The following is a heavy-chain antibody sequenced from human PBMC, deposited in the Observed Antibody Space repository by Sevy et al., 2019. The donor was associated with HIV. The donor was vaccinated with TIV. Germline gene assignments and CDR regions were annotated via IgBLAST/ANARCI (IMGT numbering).Heavy chain of an antibody. J-gene: IGHJ4*02. V-gene: IGHV3-23*01. Sequence: GGSLRLSCAASGFTFSNYAMNWVRQAPGKGLEWVSGISGSGGSGDKTNYAKSVKGRFTISRDDSKNSLYIQLNSLRAEETAIYYCARKYDSSGYFDYWGQGTLVTVSS. D-gene: IGHD3-22*01. CDR2: ISGSGGSGDKT. CDR3: ARKYDSSGYFDY. CDR1: GFTFSNYA.